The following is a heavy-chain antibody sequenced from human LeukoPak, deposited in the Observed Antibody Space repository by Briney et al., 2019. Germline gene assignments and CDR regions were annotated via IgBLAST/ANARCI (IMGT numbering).Heavy chain of an antibody. CDR1: GYTFTNHY. D-gene: IGHD3-3*01. CDR2: INPSTGST. J-gene: IGHJ5*02. V-gene: IGHV1-2*02. Sequence: ASVKVSCKASGYTFTNHYMHCVRQAPGQGLEWMGWINPSTGSTVYSQKFQDRVAMTRDTAISTVYMELSRLRLDDTAVYYCATVYGVRKFDPWGQGTLVTVSS. CDR3: ATVYGVRKFDP.